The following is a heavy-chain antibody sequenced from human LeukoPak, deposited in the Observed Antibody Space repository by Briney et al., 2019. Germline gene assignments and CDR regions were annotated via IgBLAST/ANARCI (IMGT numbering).Heavy chain of an antibody. Sequence: KPGGSLRLSCAASGLRFSDYYVSWIRQAPGKGLQWVSYISSGGDIMHYADSVKGRFTISRDNAKNSLYLQMNSLRAEDTALYYCARGKYYYYMDVWGQGTTVTVSS. J-gene: IGHJ6*03. V-gene: IGHV3-11*01. CDR3: ARGKYYYYMDV. CDR2: ISSGGDIM. CDR1: GLRFSDYY.